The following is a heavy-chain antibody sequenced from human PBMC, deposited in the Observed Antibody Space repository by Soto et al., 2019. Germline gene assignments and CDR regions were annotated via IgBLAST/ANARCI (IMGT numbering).Heavy chain of an antibody. CDR1: GGTFSSYT. J-gene: IGHJ6*02. Sequence: QVQLVQSGAEVKKPGSSVKVSCKASGGTFSSYTISWVRQAPGQGLEWMGRIIPILGIANYAQKFQRRVTITADKSTSTAYMELSSLRSEDTAVYYCARLRDSDGMDVWGQGTTVTVSS. D-gene: IGHD1-26*01. CDR2: IIPILGIA. CDR3: ARLRDSDGMDV. V-gene: IGHV1-69*02.